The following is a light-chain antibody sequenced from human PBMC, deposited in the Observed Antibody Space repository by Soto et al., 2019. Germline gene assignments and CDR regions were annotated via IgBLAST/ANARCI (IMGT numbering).Light chain of an antibody. J-gene: IGKJ2*01. V-gene: IGKV2-30*01. CDR1: QSLVFSDGDAY. CDR2: KVS. CDR3: MQGTHWPPT. Sequence: DVVMTQSPLSLPVTLGQPASISCRSSQSLVFSDGDAYLTWFQQRPGQSPRRLIYKVSNRDSGVPDRFSGSGSGTDFTLKISRVEAEDVGVNYCMQGTHWPPTFGQGTKLKMK.